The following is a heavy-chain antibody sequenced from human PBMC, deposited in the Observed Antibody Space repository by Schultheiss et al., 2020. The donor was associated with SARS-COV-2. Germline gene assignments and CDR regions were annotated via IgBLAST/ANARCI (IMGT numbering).Heavy chain of an antibody. CDR1: GGSISSGDYY. V-gene: IGHV4-39*07. CDR3: ARAPDGATNSLDFDY. CDR2: IYYSGST. D-gene: IGHD1-26*01. J-gene: IGHJ4*02. Sequence: SQTLSLTCTVSGGSISSGDYYWNWIRQHPGKGLEWIGTIYYSGSTYYNPSLKSRVTISVDRSKNQFSLKLSSVTAADTAVYYCARAPDGATNSLDFDYWGQGTLVTVSS.